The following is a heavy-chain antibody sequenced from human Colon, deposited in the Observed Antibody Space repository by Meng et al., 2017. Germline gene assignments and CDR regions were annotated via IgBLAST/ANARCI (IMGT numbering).Heavy chain of an antibody. CDR3: ARNPVIPDARTFDF. D-gene: IGHD2-2*01. CDR2: IHSSGNT. V-gene: IGHV4-30-4*01. Sequence: HVQLQVSGTGQVKPSQTLSLTSTISNGSIYSADYYRNWIRQPPGKGPEWLGYIHSSGNTYYTPSLKSRLAMSLDTSKNQFSLRLTSVTTADTAVYYCARNPVIPDARTFDFWGQGALVTVSS. CDR1: NGSIYSADYY. J-gene: IGHJ4*02.